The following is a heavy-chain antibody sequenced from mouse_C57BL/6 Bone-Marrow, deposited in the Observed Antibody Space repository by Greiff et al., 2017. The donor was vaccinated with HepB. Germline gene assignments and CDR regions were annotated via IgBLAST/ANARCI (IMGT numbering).Heavy chain of an antibody. CDR1: GYSITSGYY. Sequence: ESGPGLVKPSQSLSLTCSVTGYSITSGYYWNWIRQFPGNKLEWMGYISYDGSNNYNPSLKNRISITRDTSKNQFFLKLNSVTTEDTATYYCASHDYDWFAYWGQGTLVTVSA. V-gene: IGHV3-6*01. J-gene: IGHJ3*01. CDR3: ASHDYDWFAY. D-gene: IGHD2-4*01. CDR2: ISYDGSN.